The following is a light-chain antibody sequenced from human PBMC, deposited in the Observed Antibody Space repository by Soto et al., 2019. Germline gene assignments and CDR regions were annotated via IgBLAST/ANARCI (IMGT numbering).Light chain of an antibody. V-gene: IGLV2-8*01. CDR2: DVS. CDR3: SSYAGSNIGV. Sequence: QSALTQPPSASGSPGQSVTISCTGTSSDVGGYNYVSWYQQHPGKAPKLMIYDVSNRPSGVPDRFSGSKSGNTASLTVSGLQAEDEADYFCSSYAGSNIGVFGTGTKLTVL. CDR1: SSDVGGYNY. J-gene: IGLJ1*01.